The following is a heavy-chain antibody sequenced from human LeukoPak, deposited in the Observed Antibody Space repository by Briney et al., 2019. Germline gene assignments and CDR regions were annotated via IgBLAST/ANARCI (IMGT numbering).Heavy chain of an antibody. D-gene: IGHD3-22*01. V-gene: IGHV3-23*01. CDR1: GFTFSSYA. Sequence: GGSLRLSCAASGFTFSSYAMSWVRQAPGKGLEWVSAISGSGGSTYYADSVKGRFTISRDNAKNSLYLQMNSLRAEDTAVYYCARDVRFYDSSGYDYWGQGTLVTVSS. J-gene: IGHJ4*02. CDR3: ARDVRFYDSSGYDY. CDR2: ISGSGGST.